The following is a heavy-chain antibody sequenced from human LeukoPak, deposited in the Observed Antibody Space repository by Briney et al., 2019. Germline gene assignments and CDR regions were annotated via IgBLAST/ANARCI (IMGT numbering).Heavy chain of an antibody. CDR2: ISTYNGNT. V-gene: IGHV1-18*01. D-gene: IGHD6-19*01. CDR3: ARDTYNSGWCSDY. Sequence: SVTVSCKTSRYTFTSYGIRWVRQAAGHGLAGMGWISTYNGNTNYAQNLQGRIIMTTDTSTSTAYMELRSLRSDDTAVYYCARDTYNSGWCSDYWGQGTLVTVSS. J-gene: IGHJ4*02. CDR1: RYTFTSYG.